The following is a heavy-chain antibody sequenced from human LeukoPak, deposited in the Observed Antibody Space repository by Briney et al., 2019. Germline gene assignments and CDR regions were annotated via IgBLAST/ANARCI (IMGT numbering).Heavy chain of an antibody. D-gene: IGHD1-26*01. V-gene: IGHV4-34*01. CDR2: INHSGST. CDR1: GGSFSGYY. CDR3: ARVPSGSYDY. Sequence: PSETLSLTCAVYGGSFSGYYWSWIRQPPGKGLEWIGEINHSGSTNYNLSLKSRVTISVDTSKNQFSLKLSSVTAADTAVYCCARVPSGSYDYWGQGTLVTVSS. J-gene: IGHJ4*02.